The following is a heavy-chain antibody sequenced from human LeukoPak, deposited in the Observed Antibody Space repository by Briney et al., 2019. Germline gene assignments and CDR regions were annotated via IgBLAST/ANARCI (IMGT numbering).Heavy chain of an antibody. V-gene: IGHV3-74*03. CDR3: AKAPEGCSSTSCLFDY. CDR1: GFTFSDYW. Sequence: PGGSLRLSCVASGFTFSDYWMHWVRQAPGKGLVWVSRISGDGTTTTYADSVKGRFTISRDNAKNTLYLQMNSLRAEDTAVYYCAKAPEGCSSTSCLFDYWGQGTLVTVSS. D-gene: IGHD2-2*01. J-gene: IGHJ4*02. CDR2: ISGDGTTT.